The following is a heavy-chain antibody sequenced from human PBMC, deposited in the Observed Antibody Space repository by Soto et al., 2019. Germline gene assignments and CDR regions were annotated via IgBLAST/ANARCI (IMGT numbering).Heavy chain of an antibody. CDR2: IKHSGST. D-gene: IGHD2-8*01. J-gene: IGHJ6*02. V-gene: IGHV4-34*01. CDR3: AKNGQPPYYYYGLDV. CDR1: GGSFNGYY. Sequence: PSETLSLTCAVYGGSFNGYYWTWIRQPPGKGLEWIGEIKHSGSTNYNPSLKSRVTISVDTSKNQFSLNLTSVTAADTAVYYCAKNGQPPYYYYGLDVWGQGATVTVSS.